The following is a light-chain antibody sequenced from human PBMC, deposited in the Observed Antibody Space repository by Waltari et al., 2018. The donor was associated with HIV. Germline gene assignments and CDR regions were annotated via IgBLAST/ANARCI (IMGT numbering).Light chain of an antibody. CDR3: QQYKSWPRT. J-gene: IGKJ1*01. Sequence: EIVMTQSPATLSVSPGERVTLSCAASESVSTNLAWFQQKPGQSPRLLIYGASLRATGVPARCGASGAKTDFTFSISALQSEDVAVYYCQQYKSWPRTFGQGTKVEVK. V-gene: IGKV3-15*01. CDR2: GAS. CDR1: ESVSTN.